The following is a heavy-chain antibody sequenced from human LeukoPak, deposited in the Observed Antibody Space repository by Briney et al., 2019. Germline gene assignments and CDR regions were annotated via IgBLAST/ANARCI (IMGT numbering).Heavy chain of an antibody. D-gene: IGHD2-15*01. J-gene: IGHJ4*02. CDR3: ASQGGCSGGSCYSRIDY. V-gene: IGHV4-39*01. CDR2: IYYSGST. Sequence: PSETLSLTRTVSGGSISSSSHYCGWIRQPPGKGLEWIGSIYYSGSTDYNPSLKSRVTISVDTSKNQFSLKLGSVTAADTAVYYCASQGGCSGGSCYSRIDYWGQGTLVTVSS. CDR1: GGSISSSSHY.